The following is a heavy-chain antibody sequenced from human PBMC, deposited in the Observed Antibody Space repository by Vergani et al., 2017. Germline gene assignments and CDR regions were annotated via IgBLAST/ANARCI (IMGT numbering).Heavy chain of an antibody. CDR2: INHSGST. CDR3: ARGGGFDAFDI. J-gene: IGHJ3*02. V-gene: IGHV4-34*01. Sequence: QVQLQQWGAGLLKPSETLSLTCAVYGGSFSGYYWSWIRQPPGKGLEWIGEINHSGSTNYNPSLKSRGTISVDTSKNQFSLKLSSVTAADTAVYYCARGGGFDAFDIWGQGTMVTVSS. CDR1: GGSFSGYY.